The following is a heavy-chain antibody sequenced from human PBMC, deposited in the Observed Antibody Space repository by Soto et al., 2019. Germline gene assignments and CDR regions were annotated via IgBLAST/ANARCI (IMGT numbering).Heavy chain of an antibody. J-gene: IGHJ4*02. CDR3: TTDTYYDSLTGYYRNVDY. Sequence: LRLSFAASGFTFTNAWMSWVRQAPGKGLEWVGRIKSTADGGTPDYAAPVNGRFTISRDDSKNTLYLQMNSLKTEDTAVYYCTTDTYYDSLTGYYRNVDYWGQGTLVTVSS. D-gene: IGHD3-9*01. CDR2: IKSTADGGTP. V-gene: IGHV3-15*01. CDR1: GFTFTNAW.